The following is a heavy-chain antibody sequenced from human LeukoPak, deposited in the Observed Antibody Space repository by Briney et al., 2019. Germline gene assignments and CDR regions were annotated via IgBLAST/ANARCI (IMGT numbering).Heavy chain of an antibody. CDR2: INHSGST. CDR1: GGSFSGYY. CDR3: ASHFRDGYNRLYYFDY. J-gene: IGHJ4*02. V-gene: IGHV4-34*01. Sequence: SETLSLTCAVYGGSFSGYYWSWIRQPPGKGLEWIGEINHSGSTNYNPSPKSRVTISVDTSKNQFSLKLSSVTAADTAVYYCASHFRDGYNRLYYFDYWGQGTLVTVSS. D-gene: IGHD5-24*01.